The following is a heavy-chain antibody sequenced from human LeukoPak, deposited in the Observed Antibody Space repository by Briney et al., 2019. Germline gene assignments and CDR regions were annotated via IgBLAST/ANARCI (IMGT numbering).Heavy chain of an antibody. D-gene: IGHD3-10*01. V-gene: IGHV1-69*04. Sequence: ASVKVSCKASGGTFSSYAISWVRQAPGQGLEWMGRIIPILGIANYAQKFQGRVTITADKSTSTAYMELSSLRSEDTAVYYCAREGRMVGPIDYWGQGTLVTVSS. CDR3: AREGRMVGPIDY. J-gene: IGHJ4*02. CDR2: IIPILGIA. CDR1: GGTFSSYA.